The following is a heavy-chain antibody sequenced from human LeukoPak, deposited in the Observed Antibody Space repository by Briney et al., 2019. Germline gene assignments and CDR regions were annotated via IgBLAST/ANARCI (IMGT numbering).Heavy chain of an antibody. D-gene: IGHD6-19*01. V-gene: IGHV3-48*04. CDR3: ARERQWLVPEGFDY. CDR1: GFTFSSYA. CDR2: ISSSSSTI. Sequence: PGRSLRLSCAASGFTFSSYAMHWVRQAPGKGLEWVSYISSSSSTIYYADSVKGRFTISRDNAKNSLYLQMNSLRAEDTAVYYCARERQWLVPEGFDYWGQGTLVTVSS. J-gene: IGHJ4*02.